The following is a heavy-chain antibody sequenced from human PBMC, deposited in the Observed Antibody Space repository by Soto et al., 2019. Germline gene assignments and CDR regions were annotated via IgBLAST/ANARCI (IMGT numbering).Heavy chain of an antibody. D-gene: IGHD6-19*01. CDR3: ARGIEGWYQGRYYYGMDV. J-gene: IGHJ6*02. CDR2: IGANAGVT. Sequence: GGSLRLSCSASGFSFSNYAFYWVRQAPGNGLHFVSAIGANAGVTYYADSVKDRFTISRDNSKNTLYLQVIGLRAEDSAVYYCARGIEGWYQGRYYYGMDVWGQGTTVTVSS. CDR1: GFSFSNYA. V-gene: IGHV3-64D*06.